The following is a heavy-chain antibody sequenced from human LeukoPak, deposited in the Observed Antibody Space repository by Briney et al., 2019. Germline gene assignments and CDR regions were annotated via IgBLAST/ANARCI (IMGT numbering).Heavy chain of an antibody. J-gene: IGHJ6*02. D-gene: IGHD1-1*01. CDR3: ARGASTGTTRYGIDV. CDR1: GGSISSHY. Sequence: SETLSLTCTVSGGSISSHYWSWLRQPPGKGLEWIGYIYYTGNTHYNPSLKSRVSISVDTSKNQFSLKLTSVTAADSAVYSCARGASTGTTRYGIDVWGQGTTVTVSS. V-gene: IGHV4-59*11. CDR2: IYYTGNT.